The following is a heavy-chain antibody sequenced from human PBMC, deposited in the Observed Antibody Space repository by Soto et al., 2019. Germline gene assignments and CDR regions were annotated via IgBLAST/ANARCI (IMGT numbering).Heavy chain of an antibody. CDR1: GGSFSGYY. D-gene: IGHD6-13*01. Sequence: SETLSLTCAVYGGSFSGYYWSWIRQPPGKGLEWIGKINHSGSTNYNPSLKSRVTISVDTSKNQFSLKLSSVTAADTAVYYCASCVAAAGTNWFDPWGQGTLVTVSS. V-gene: IGHV4-34*01. CDR3: ASCVAAAGTNWFDP. CDR2: INHSGST. J-gene: IGHJ5*02.